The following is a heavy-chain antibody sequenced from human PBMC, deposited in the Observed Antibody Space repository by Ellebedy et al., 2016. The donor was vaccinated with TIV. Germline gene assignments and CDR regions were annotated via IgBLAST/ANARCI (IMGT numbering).Heavy chain of an antibody. J-gene: IGHJ4*02. D-gene: IGHD3-3*01. CDR3: ARILRGGSNGDYFDY. Sequence: MPSETLSLTCTVSGGSISSSSYFWGWIRQPPGKGLEWIGSIFYSGTTYYNPSLQSRVTISVDTSKNQFYLELSSVTAADTAVYYCARILRGGSNGDYFDYWGQGTQVTASS. CDR2: IFYSGTT. CDR1: GGSISSSSYF. V-gene: IGHV4-39*07.